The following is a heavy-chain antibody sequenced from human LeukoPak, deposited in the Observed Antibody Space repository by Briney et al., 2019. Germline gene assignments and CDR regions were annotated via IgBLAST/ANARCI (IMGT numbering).Heavy chain of an antibody. Sequence: PGGSLRLSCAASGFTFSNYWMGWVRQAPGKGLEWVANIKQDGSEKYYVDSVKGRFTISRDNAKNSLFLQMNSLRAEDTSVYYCARIYSSGHYYFDLWGRGTLVTVSS. V-gene: IGHV3-7*01. J-gene: IGHJ2*01. CDR3: ARIYSSGHYYFDL. CDR2: IKQDGSEK. D-gene: IGHD6-19*01. CDR1: GFTFSNYW.